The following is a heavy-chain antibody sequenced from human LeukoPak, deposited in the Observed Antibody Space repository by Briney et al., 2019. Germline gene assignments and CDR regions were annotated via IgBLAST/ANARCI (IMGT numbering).Heavy chain of an antibody. J-gene: IGHJ4*02. Sequence: GGSLRLSCAASGFTFSSYWMSWVRQAPGKGLEWVANIKQDGSEKYYVDSVKGRFTISRDNAENSLYLQMNSLRAEDTAVYYCAREYCSGGSCYEIDYWGQGTLVTVSS. D-gene: IGHD2-15*01. CDR1: GFTFSSYW. CDR3: AREYCSGGSCYEIDY. V-gene: IGHV3-7*01. CDR2: IKQDGSEK.